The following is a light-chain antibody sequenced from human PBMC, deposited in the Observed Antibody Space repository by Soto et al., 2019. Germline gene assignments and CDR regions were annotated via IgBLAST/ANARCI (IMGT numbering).Light chain of an antibody. J-gene: IGLJ3*02. CDR2: DVS. Sequence: QSALTQPASVSGSPGQSITISCTGTSSDVAGYNYVSWYQQHPGTAPKLMIYDVSNRPSGVSNRFSGSKSGNTASLTISGLQAEDEADYYCSSYTSSNTWVFGGGTKLTVL. CDR1: SSDVAGYNY. CDR3: SSYTSSNTWV. V-gene: IGLV2-14*01.